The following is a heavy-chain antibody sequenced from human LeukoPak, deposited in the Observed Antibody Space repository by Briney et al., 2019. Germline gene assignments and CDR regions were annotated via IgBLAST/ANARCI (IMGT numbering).Heavy chain of an antibody. Sequence: GESLKISCKGSGYSLTSYWIGWVRQMPGKGLEWMGIIYPGDSDTRYSPSFQGQVTISADKSISTAYLQWSSLKASDTAMYYCATTRDDGYGKWLIAFDIWGQGTMVTVSS. CDR1: GYSLTSYW. J-gene: IGHJ3*02. D-gene: IGHD5-24*01. CDR3: ATTRDDGYGKWLIAFDI. V-gene: IGHV5-51*01. CDR2: IYPGDSDT.